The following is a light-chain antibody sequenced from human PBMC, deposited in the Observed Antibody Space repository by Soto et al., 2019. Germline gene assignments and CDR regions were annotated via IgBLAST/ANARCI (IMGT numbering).Light chain of an antibody. V-gene: IGLV2-11*01. CDR3: CSFVGSDTYV. CDR2: DVS. J-gene: IGLJ1*01. Sequence: QSALTQPRSVSGSPGQSVTISCTGTNNDVGGYNYVSWYHQHPGKAPKLVIYDVSKRPSGVPNRFSGSKSGNTASLTISGLQAEDEADYYCCSFVGSDTYVFGTGTKVTVL. CDR1: NNDVGGYNY.